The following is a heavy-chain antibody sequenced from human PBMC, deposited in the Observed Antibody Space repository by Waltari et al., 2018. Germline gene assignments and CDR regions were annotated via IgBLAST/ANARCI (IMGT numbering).Heavy chain of an antibody. CDR1: GGTFSSSV. D-gene: IGHD2-21*01. J-gene: IGHJ6*02. CDR2: IISIFGAA. V-gene: IGHV1-69*01. Sequence: QVHLVQSGAEVKKPGTSVKVSCQASGGTFSSSVISWGRQAPGRGLEWRGGIISIFGAANYTQKCQERISITADESTSTIYMELSSLTSEDTAVYYCARQFYSYTMDVWGQGTTVIVSS. CDR3: ARQFYSYTMDV.